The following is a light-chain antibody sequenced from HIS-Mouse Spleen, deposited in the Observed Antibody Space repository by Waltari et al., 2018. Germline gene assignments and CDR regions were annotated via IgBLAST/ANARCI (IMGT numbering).Light chain of an antibody. V-gene: IGLV3-10*01. J-gene: IGLJ2*01. CDR3: YSTDSSGNHRV. CDR1: AFPKKY. CDR2: EDS. Sequence: SYELTQPPSVSVSPGQTARITCSGDAFPKKYAYWYQRKSGQAPVLVIYEDSKRPSGIPERFPGSSSGTMATWTISGAQVEDEADYYCYSTDSSGNHRVFGGGTKLTVL.